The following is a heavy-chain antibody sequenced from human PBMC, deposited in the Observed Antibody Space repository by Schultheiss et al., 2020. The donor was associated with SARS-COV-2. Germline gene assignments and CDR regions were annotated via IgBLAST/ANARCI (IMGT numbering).Heavy chain of an antibody. Sequence: GESLKISCAASGFTFSSYSMNWVRQAPGKGLEWVSSISSSSSYIYYADSVKGRFTISRDNAKNSLYLQMNSLRAEDTAVYYCAREGVECSGGSCYQDFDYWGQGTLVTVSS. CDR1: GFTFSSYS. V-gene: IGHV3-21*01. CDR3: AREGVECSGGSCYQDFDY. J-gene: IGHJ4*02. CDR2: ISSSSSYI. D-gene: IGHD2-15*01.